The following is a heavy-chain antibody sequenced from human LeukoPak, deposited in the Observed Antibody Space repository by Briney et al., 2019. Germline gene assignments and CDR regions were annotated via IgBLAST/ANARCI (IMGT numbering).Heavy chain of an antibody. CDR2: IYYSGST. J-gene: IGHJ4*02. CDR1: GGSITSYY. CDR3: ARLAYYYDSSGYYYVGYFDY. V-gene: IGHV4-59*01. Sequence: PSETLSLTCTVSGGSITSYYWSWIRQPPGMGLEWIGNIYYSGSTNYNPSLKSRVTISVDTSKNQFSLKLSSVTAADTAVYYCARLAYYYDSSGYYYVGYFDYWGQGTLVTVSS. D-gene: IGHD3-22*01.